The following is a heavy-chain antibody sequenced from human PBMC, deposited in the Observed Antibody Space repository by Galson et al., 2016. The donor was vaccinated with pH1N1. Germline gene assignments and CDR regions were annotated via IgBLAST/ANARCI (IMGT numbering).Heavy chain of an antibody. D-gene: IGHD4-23*01. J-gene: IGHJ6*02. CDR3: ARHPTSVVTVYSPFDV. Sequence: SVKVSCKVSEGTFTSSTITWVRHAPGQGLEWVGDIIPIFGTTTYALKFQGRVTLTADGSLHTAFMELSGLTSQDTAVYYCARHPTSVVTVYSPFDVWGQGTTVTVSS. V-gene: IGHV1-69*13. CDR1: EGTFTSST. CDR2: IIPIFGTT.